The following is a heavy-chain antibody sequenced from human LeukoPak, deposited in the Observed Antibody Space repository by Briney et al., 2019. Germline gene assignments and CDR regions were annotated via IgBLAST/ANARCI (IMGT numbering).Heavy chain of an antibody. J-gene: IGHJ5*02. D-gene: IGHD2-2*01. V-gene: IGHV3-23*01. CDR1: GFTFSSYS. CDR2: ISGSGGST. CDR3: AKEEDIVVVPTFDP. Sequence: GGSLRLSCAASGFTFSSYSMNWVRQAPGKGLEWVSAISGSGGSTYYADSVKGRFTISRDNSKNTLYLQMNSLRAEDTAVYYCAKEEDIVVVPTFDPWGQGTLVTVSS.